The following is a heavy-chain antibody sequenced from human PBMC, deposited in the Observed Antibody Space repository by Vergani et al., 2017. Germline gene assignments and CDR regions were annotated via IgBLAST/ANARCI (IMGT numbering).Heavy chain of an antibody. CDR3: ARVGTSSNRDYFDY. CDR2: INPNSGGT. V-gene: IGHV1-2*02. J-gene: IGHJ4*02. CDR1: GYTLTDYF. D-gene: IGHD2-2*01. Sequence: QVQLVQSGAEVKKPGASVKVSCKASGYTLTDYFMQWVRQAPGQGLEWKGWINPNSGGTNYAQKLQGRVTMTSDTSISTAYMELSNLRSDDTAVYYCARVGTSSNRDYFDYWGQGTLVTVSS.